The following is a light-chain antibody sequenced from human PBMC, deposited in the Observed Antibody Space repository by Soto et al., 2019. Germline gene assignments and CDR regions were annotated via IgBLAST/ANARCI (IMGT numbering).Light chain of an antibody. J-gene: IGLJ2*01. Sequence: QSALTQPASVSGSPGQSITISRTGTTSDVGRYKFVSWYQHHPGKAPKLLIFEVTNRPSGVSSRFSGSKSGNTASLTISGLQTEDEATYYCGSSTDTDTLVIFGGGTKGTVL. V-gene: IGLV2-14*01. CDR2: EVT. CDR1: TSDVGRYKF. CDR3: GSSTDTDTLVI.